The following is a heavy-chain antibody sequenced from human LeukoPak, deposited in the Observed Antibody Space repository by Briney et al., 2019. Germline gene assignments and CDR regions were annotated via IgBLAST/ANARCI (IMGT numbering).Heavy chain of an antibody. Sequence: GGSLRLSCAASGFTFDDYGMSWVRQVPGKGLEWVSGINWSGGSTGYADSVKGRFTISRDNAKNSLYLQMNSLRAEDTAFYYCAREGYCSTTSCAYAMDVWGQGTTVTVSS. CDR2: INWSGGST. D-gene: IGHD2-2*01. CDR3: AREGYCSTTSCAYAMDV. CDR1: GFTFDDYG. V-gene: IGHV3-20*04. J-gene: IGHJ6*02.